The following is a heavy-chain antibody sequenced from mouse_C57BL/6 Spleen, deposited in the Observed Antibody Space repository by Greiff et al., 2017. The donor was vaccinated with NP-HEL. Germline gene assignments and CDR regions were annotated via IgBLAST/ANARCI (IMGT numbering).Heavy chain of an antibody. J-gene: IGHJ4*01. Sequence: EVHLVESGGGLVQPGGSLSLSCAASGFTFTDYYMSWVRQPPGKALEWLGFIRNKANGYTTEYSASVKGRFTISRDNSQSILYLQMNALRVEDSATSYCASPNSVYAMDDWGRGTSVTVSS. CDR2: IRNKANGYTT. CDR1: GFTFTDYY. D-gene: IGHD4-1*02. V-gene: IGHV7-3*01. CDR3: ASPNSVYAMDD.